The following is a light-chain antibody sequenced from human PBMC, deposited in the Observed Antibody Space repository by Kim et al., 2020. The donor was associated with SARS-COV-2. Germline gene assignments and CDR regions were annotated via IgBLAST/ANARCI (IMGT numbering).Light chain of an antibody. V-gene: IGLV3-19*01. CDR2: DKK. CDR1: SLRIYY. CDR3: NSRDSSGNHYV. Sequence: ALGQTVRITCQGDSLRIYYTSWYQQKPGQAPVLVLYDKKNRPSGIPDRFSGSNSGNTASLTITGAQAEDEADYYCNSRDSSGNHYVFGTGTKVTVL. J-gene: IGLJ1*01.